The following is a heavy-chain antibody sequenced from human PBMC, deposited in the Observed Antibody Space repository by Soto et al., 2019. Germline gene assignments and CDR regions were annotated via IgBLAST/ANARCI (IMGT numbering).Heavy chain of an antibody. J-gene: IGHJ5*02. CDR3: ARAWGYSYGFDP. CDR1: CSTFTSYG. Sequence: ASVTVACKASCSTFTSYGIIWVRQAPGQGLEWMGWISAYNGNTNYAQKLQGRVTMTTDTSTSTAYMELRSLRSDDTAVYYCARAWGYSYGFDPWGQGTLVTVSS. V-gene: IGHV1-18*01. CDR2: ISAYNGNT. D-gene: IGHD5-18*01.